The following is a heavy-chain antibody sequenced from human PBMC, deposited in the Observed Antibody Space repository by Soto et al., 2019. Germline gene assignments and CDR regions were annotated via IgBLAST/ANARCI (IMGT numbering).Heavy chain of an antibody. CDR2: IYHSGST. CDR3: ARDDHIVVVPTSLGAMDV. Sequence: KLSWRPALSCAAYGGSISSTKGWSWVRQPPGKGLEWIGEIYHSGSTNYNPSLKSRVTISLDKSRNQFSLKLTSVTAADSAVYYCARDDHIVVVPTSLGAMDVWGQGSTVTVSS. CDR1: GGSISSTKG. V-gene: IGHV4-4*02. D-gene: IGHD2-2*01. J-gene: IGHJ6*02.